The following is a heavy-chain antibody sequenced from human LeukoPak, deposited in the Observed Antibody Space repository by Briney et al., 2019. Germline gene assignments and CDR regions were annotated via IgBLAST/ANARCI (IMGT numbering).Heavy chain of an antibody. Sequence: PGGSLRLSCAASGFTFSSYSMNWVRQAPGKGLEWVSSISSSSSYIYYADSVKGRFTISRDNAKNSLYLQMNSLRAEDTAVYYCARDSQWELLDLQGPMDVWGKGTTVTVSS. J-gene: IGHJ6*04. D-gene: IGHD1-26*01. V-gene: IGHV3-21*01. CDR2: ISSSSSYI. CDR3: ARDSQWELLDLQGPMDV. CDR1: GFTFSSYS.